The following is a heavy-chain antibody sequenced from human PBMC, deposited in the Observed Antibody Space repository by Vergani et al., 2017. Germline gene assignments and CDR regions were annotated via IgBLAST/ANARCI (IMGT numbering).Heavy chain of an antibody. J-gene: IGHJ5*02. Sequence: QVQLVQSGAEVKKPGSSVKVSCKASGGTFSSYAISWVRQAPGQGLEWMGGIIPIFGTANYAQKFQGRVTITADESTSTAYMELSSLRSEDTAVYYCARACPHSSSWYVTNWFDPWGQGTLVTVSS. D-gene: IGHD6-13*01. CDR2: IIPIFGTA. CDR1: GGTFSSYA. CDR3: ARACPHSSSWYVTNWFDP. V-gene: IGHV1-69*12.